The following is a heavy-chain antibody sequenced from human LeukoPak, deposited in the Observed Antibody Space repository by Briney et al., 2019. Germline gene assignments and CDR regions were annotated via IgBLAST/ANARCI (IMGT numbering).Heavy chain of an antibody. CDR3: ARHVLYCGGDCYSLGMDV. CDR2: IYYSGST. CDR1: GASIIGYY. V-gene: IGHV4-59*08. Sequence: QPSETLSLTCTVSGASIIGYYWRWIRQPPGKGREGIGYIYYSGSTNYNPSLKGRVTISVDTSKNQFSLKLSSVPAADTAVYYCARHVLYCGGDCYSLGMDVWGQGTTVTVSS. J-gene: IGHJ6*02. D-gene: IGHD2-21*02.